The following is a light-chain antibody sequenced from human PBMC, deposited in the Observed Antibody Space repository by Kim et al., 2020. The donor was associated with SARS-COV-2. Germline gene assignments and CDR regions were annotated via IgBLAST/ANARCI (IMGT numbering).Light chain of an antibody. Sequence: SSELTQDPAVSVALGQTVRITYQGDSLRSYYASWYQQKPGQAPVLVIYGKNNRPSGIPDRFSGSSSGNTASLTITGDQAEDEADYYCNSRDSSGNHLVFGGGTQLTVL. CDR3: NSRDSSGNHLV. CDR1: SLRSYY. J-gene: IGLJ3*02. V-gene: IGLV3-19*01. CDR2: GKN.